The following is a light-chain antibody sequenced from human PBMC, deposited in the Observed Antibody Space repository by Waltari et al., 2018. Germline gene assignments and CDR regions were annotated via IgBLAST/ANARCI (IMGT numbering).Light chain of an antibody. V-gene: IGKV3-20*01. CDR3: QQYYGSPGT. CDR1: ESVGSTY. Sequence: EIVLTQSPGTLSLSPGERATLSCRASESVGSTYISWYQHKSGQAPRLLIYGASSRAPGIPDRFRGGGFGTDFTLTISRLEPEDFALYYCQQYYGSPGTFGQGTKLEIK. J-gene: IGKJ2*01. CDR2: GAS.